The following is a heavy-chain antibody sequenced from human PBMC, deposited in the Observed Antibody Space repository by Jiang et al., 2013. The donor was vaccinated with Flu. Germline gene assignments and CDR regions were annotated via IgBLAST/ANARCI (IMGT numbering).Heavy chain of an antibody. V-gene: IGHV1-69*01. CDR3: ARNYGSGKRDAFDI. CDR1: SSYA. D-gene: IGHD3-10*01. J-gene: IGHJ3*02. Sequence: SSYAISWVRQAPGQGLEWMGGIIPIFGTANYAQKFQGRVTITADESTSTAYMELSSLRSEDTAVYYCARNYGSGKRDAFDIWGQGTMVTVSS. CDR2: IIPIFGTA.